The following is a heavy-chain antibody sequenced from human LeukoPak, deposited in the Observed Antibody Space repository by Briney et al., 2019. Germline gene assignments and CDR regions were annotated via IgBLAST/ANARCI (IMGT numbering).Heavy chain of an antibody. V-gene: IGHV3-48*03. CDR1: GFTFSSYE. Sequence: GGSLRLSCAASGFTFSSYEMNWVRQAPGKGLEWVSYISSSGSTIYSADSVKGRFTISRDNAKNSLYLQMNSLRAEDTAVYYFAELGITMIGGVWGKGTTVTIYS. CDR2: ISSSGSTI. CDR3: AELGITMIGGV. J-gene: IGHJ6*04. D-gene: IGHD3-10*02.